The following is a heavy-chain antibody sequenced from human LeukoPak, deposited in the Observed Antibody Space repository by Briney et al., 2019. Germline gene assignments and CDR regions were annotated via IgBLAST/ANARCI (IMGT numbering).Heavy chain of an antibody. Sequence: SETLSLTCTVSGGSISSYYWSWIRQPAGKGLEWIGRIYISGSTNYNPSLKSRVTISVDKSKNQFSLRLSSVTAADTAVYYCANRGSGWHFDYWGQGTLVTVSS. CDR1: GGSISSYY. D-gene: IGHD6-19*01. CDR3: ANRGSGWHFDY. J-gene: IGHJ4*02. CDR2: IYISGST. V-gene: IGHV4-4*07.